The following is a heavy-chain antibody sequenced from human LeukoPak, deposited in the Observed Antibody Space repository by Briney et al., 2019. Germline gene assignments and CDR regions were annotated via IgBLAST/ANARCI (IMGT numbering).Heavy chain of an antibody. Sequence: SETLSLTCTVSGGSISSSSYYWGWIRQPPGKGLEWIGSIYYSGSTYYNPSLKSRVTISVDTSKNQFSLKLSSVTAADTAVYYCARDGYNYRANWFDPWGQGTLVTVSS. J-gene: IGHJ5*02. V-gene: IGHV4-39*02. CDR1: GGSISSSSYY. CDR2: IYYSGST. D-gene: IGHD5-24*01. CDR3: ARDGYNYRANWFDP.